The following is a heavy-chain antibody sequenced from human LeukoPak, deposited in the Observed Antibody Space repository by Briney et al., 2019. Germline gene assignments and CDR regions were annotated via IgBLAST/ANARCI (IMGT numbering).Heavy chain of an antibody. V-gene: IGHV1-8*01. J-gene: IGHJ4*02. CDR3: ARDRTVAGFHLEAY. CDR2: MNPNSGNT. CDR1: GYTFTSYD. Sequence: GASVKVSCKASGYTFTSYDINWVRQATGQGLEWMGWMNPNSGNTGYAQKFQGRVTMTRNTSIGTAYMELSSLRSDDAAVYFCARDRTVAGFHLEAYWGQGTLVTVSS. D-gene: IGHD6-19*01.